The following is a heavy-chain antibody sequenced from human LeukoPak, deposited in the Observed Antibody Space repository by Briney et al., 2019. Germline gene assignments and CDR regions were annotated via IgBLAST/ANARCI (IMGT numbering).Heavy chain of an antibody. Sequence: SGGSLRLSCAASGFTFSRYSMNWVRQAPGRGLEWVSSINSRGSDQYYADSVKGQFTISRDNAKNSLYLQMNSLRAEDTAVYYCAREGSIVPHQDLDSWGQGTLVTVSS. CDR3: AREGSIVPHQDLDS. D-gene: IGHD2-8*01. V-gene: IGHV3-21*01. J-gene: IGHJ4*02. CDR2: INSRGSDQ. CDR1: GFTFSRYS.